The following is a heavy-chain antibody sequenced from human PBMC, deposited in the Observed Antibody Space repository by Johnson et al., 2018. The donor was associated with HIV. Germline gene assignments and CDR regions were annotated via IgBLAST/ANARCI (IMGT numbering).Heavy chain of an antibody. D-gene: IGHD3-10*01. V-gene: IGHV3-30*18. CDR2: ISYDGSNK. CDR1: GFTFNSYG. J-gene: IGHJ3*01. CDR3: AKTRMGGILDAFDL. Sequence: QMQLVESGGGLIQPGGSLRLSCAASGFTFNSYGMHWVRQAPGKGLEWVAVISYDGSNKYYADSVKGRFTLSRDNSKNTLDLQMNSLTIEDTAVFYCAKTRMGGILDAFDLWGQGTMVIVS.